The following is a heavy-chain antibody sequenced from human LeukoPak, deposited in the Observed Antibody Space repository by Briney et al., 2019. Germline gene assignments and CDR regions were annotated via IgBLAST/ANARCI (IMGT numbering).Heavy chain of an antibody. CDR3: AKVEYSSSWYGVGSLDC. CDR2: ISYDGSNK. V-gene: IGHV3-30-3*01. Sequence: QSGGPLRLSCAASGFTFSSYAMHWVRQAPGKGLEWVAVISYDGSNKYYADSVKGRFTISRDNSKNTLYLQMNSLRAEDTAVYYCAKVEYSSSWYGVGSLDCWGQGTLVTVSS. D-gene: IGHD6-13*01. CDR1: GFTFSSYA. J-gene: IGHJ4*02.